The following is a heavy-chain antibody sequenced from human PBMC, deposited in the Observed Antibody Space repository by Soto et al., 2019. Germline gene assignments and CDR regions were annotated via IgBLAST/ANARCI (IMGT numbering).Heavy chain of an antibody. J-gene: IGHJ4*02. D-gene: IGHD1-1*01. CDR1: GGSFSGYY. CDR2: INHSGST. CDR3: ARSGLVQRASFYX. Sequence: PSETLSLTCAVYGGSFSGYYWSWIRQPPGKGLEWIWEINHSGSTNYNPSLKSRVTISVDTSKKQFSLKLSSVTAADTAVYYCARSGLVQRASFYXWGQGTLVTVSX. V-gene: IGHV4-34*01.